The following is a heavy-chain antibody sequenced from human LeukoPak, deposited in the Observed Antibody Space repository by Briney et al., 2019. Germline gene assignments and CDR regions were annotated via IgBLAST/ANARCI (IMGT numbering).Heavy chain of an antibody. CDR2: INSDGSAT. CDR1: GFSFSTHW. CDR3: GSLTVVARDH. V-gene: IGHV3-74*01. Sequence: PGGSLRLSCAAFGFSFSTHWMHWVRQAPGKGLVYVAQINSDGSATAHAGSVKGRFTISRDNAKNTLYLDMSSLRAEDTAVYYCGSLTVVARDHWGQGTLVTVSS. D-gene: IGHD3-22*01. J-gene: IGHJ4*02.